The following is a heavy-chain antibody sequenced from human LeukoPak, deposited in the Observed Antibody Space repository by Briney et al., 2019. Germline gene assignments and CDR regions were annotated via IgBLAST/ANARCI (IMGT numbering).Heavy chain of an antibody. J-gene: IGHJ5*02. CDR1: GYTFTSYY. Sequence: ASVTVSCKASGYTFTSYYMHWVRQAPGQGLEWMGIINPSGGSTSYAQKFQGRVTMTRDTSTSTVCMELSSLRSEDTAVYYCAGGIPDEGFDPWGQGTLVTVSS. V-gene: IGHV1-46*01. CDR3: AGGIPDEGFDP. D-gene: IGHD1-14*01. CDR2: INPSGGST.